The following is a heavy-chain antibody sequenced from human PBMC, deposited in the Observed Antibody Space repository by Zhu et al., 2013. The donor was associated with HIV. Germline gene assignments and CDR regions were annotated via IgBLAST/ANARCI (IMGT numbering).Heavy chain of an antibody. J-gene: IGHJ3*02. CDR2: INPNSGGT. Sequence: QVQLVQSGAEVKKPGASVKVSCKASGYTFTGYYMHWVRQAPGQGLEWMGWINPNSGGTNYAQKFQGRVTMTRDTSISTAYMELSRLRSDDTAVYYCARDWPYTTMVRGVIITVAEAFDIWGQGTMVTVSS. V-gene: IGHV1-2*02. CDR1: GYTFTGYY. D-gene: IGHD3-10*01. CDR3: ARDWPYTTMVRGVIITVAEAFDI.